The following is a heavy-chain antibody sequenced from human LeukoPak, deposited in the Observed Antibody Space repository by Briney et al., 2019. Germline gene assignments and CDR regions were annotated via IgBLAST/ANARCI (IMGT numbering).Heavy chain of an antibody. Sequence: ASVKVSCKASRSTFTGYYMHWGRQAPGQGLEWMGWINPNSGGTNYAQKIQGRVTMARDTSISTAYMELSRLRSDDTAVYYRARGPMYYDILTGYYPYWGQGTLVTVSS. V-gene: IGHV1-2*02. D-gene: IGHD3-9*01. CDR1: RSTFTGYY. CDR2: INPNSGGT. J-gene: IGHJ4*02. CDR3: ARGPMYYDILTGYYPY.